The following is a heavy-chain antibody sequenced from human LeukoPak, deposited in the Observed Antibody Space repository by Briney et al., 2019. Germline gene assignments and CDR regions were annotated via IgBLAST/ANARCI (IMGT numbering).Heavy chain of an antibody. V-gene: IGHV3-23*01. D-gene: IGHD6-19*01. CDR2: ISGSGGYT. CDR3: ARVKSYRSGGLDAFDI. J-gene: IGHJ3*02. Sequence: GGSLRLSCAASGFTFSSYVMSWVRQAPGKGLEWVSSISGSGGYTYYADSVKGRFTISRENAKNSLYLQMNSLRAGDTAVYYCARVKSYRSGGLDAFDIWGQGTMVTVSS. CDR1: GFTFSSYV.